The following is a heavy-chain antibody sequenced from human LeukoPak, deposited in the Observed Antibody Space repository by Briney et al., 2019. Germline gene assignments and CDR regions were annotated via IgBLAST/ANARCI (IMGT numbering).Heavy chain of an antibody. J-gene: IGHJ4*02. Sequence: ASVKVSCKASGYTFTSYSMNWVRQAPGQGLEWMGWINTNTGNPTYAQGFTGRFVFSLDTSVSTAYLQIFSLKAEDTAVYYCARGVGAVAGSDFDYWGQGTPVTVSS. CDR1: GYTFTSYS. CDR3: ARGVGAVAGSDFDY. V-gene: IGHV7-4-1*01. CDR2: INTNTGNP. D-gene: IGHD6-19*01.